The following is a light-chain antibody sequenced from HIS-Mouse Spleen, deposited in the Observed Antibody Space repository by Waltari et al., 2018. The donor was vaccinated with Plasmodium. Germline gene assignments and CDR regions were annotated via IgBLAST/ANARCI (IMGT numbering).Light chain of an antibody. J-gene: IGLJ1*01. CDR1: TSDVGGYNY. CDR2: DVS. CDR3: CSYAGSYTYV. V-gene: IGLV2-11*01. Sequence: QPRSVSGSPGQSVTISCTGTTSDVGGYNYVSWYQQHPGKAPKLMIYDVSKRPSGVADRFSGSKSGNTASLTISGLQAEDEADYYCCSYAGSYTYVFGTGTKVTVL.